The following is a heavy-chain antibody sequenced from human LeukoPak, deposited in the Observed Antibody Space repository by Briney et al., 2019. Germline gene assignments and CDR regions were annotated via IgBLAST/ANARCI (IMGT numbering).Heavy chain of an antibody. D-gene: IGHD2-2*01. Sequence: SETLSLTCTVSGGSIISSSHYWAWIRQPPGKGLEWIGSIYFSGSTYPNPSLNSRLTISVDTSKNQFSVNLRSVTAADTAVYYCARQESSQIVWGQGALVTVSS. CDR3: ARQESSQIV. J-gene: IGHJ4*02. CDR1: GGSIISSSHY. CDR2: IYFSGST. V-gene: IGHV4-39*01.